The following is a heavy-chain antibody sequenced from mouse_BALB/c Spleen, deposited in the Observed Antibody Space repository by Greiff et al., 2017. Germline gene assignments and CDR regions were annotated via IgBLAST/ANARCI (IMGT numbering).Heavy chain of an antibody. V-gene: IGHV5-9-3*01. D-gene: IGHD1-1*01. CDR3: ARHYGSSYYFDY. J-gene: IGHJ2*01. Sequence: EVMLVESGGGLVKPGGSLKLSCAASGFTFSSYAMSWVRQTPEKRLEWVATISSGGSYTYYPDSVKGRFTISRDNAKNTLYLQMSSLRSEDTATYYCARHYGSSYYFDYWGQGTTLTVSS. CDR2: ISSGGSYT. CDR1: GFTFSSYA.